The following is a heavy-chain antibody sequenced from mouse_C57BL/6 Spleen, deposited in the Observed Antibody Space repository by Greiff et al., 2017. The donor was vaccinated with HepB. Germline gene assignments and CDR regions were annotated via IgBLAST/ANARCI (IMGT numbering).Heavy chain of an antibody. V-gene: IGHV1-54*01. Sequence: VQLQQSGAELVRPGTSVKVSCKASGYAFTNYLIEWVKQRPGQGLEWIGVINPGSGGTNYNEKFKGKATLTADKSSSTAYMQLSSLTSEDSAVYFCARDSSGYMDYWGQGTSVTVSS. CDR2: INPGSGGT. CDR3: ARDSSGYMDY. D-gene: IGHD3-2*02. CDR1: GYAFTNYL. J-gene: IGHJ4*01.